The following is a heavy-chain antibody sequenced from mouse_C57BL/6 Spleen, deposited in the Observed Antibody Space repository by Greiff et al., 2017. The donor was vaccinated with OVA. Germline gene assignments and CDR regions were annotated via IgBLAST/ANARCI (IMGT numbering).Heavy chain of an antibody. D-gene: IGHD2-5*01. CDR3: AGHSNYAMDY. J-gene: IGHJ4*01. CDR2: IYPGSGST. CDR1: GYTFTSYW. Sequence: QVQLQQPGAELVMPGASVKLSCKASGYTFTSYWITWVKQRPGQGLEWIGDIYPGSGSTNYNEKFKSKATLTVDTSSSTAYMQLSSLTSEDSAVYYCAGHSNYAMDYWGQGTSVTVSS. V-gene: IGHV1-55*01.